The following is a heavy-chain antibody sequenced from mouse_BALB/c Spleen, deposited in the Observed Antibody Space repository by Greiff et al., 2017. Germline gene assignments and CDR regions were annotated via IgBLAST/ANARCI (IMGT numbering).Heavy chain of an antibody. V-gene: IGHV5-17*02. D-gene: IGHD2-4*01. CDR1: GFTFSSFG. CDR2: ISSGSSTI. Sequence: EVQLVESGGGLVQPGGSRKLSCAASGFTFSSFGMHWVRQAPEKGLEWVAYISSGSSTIYYADTVKGRFTISRDNPKNTLFLQMTSLRSEDTAMYYCARYYDYDGRYAMDYWGQGTSVTVSS. CDR3: ARYYDYDGRYAMDY. J-gene: IGHJ4*01.